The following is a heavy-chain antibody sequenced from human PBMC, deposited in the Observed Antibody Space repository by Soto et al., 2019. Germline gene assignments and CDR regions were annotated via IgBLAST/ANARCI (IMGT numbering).Heavy chain of an antibody. V-gene: IGHV1-69*04. D-gene: IGHD5-18*01. CDR2: IIPILGIA. Sequence: ASVKVSCKASGGTFSSYTISWVRQAPGQGLEWMGRIIPILGIANYAQKFQGRVTITADKSTSTAYMELSSLRSEDTAVYYCARERGYSYENYYYYYYMDVWGKGTTVTVSS. CDR3: ARERGYSYENYYYYYYMDV. J-gene: IGHJ6*03. CDR1: GGTFSSYT.